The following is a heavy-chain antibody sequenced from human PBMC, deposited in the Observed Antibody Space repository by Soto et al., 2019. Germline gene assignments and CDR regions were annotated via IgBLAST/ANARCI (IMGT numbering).Heavy chain of an antibody. CDR3: AKDPRVAVAGPYFDY. CDR2: ISISGDNT. J-gene: IGHJ4*02. V-gene: IGHV3-23*01. Sequence: PGGSLILSCAASGFTFSSYAMNWVRQAPGMGLEWVSTISISGDNTYYADSVKGRFTISRDNSKNTLYLQMNTLRAEDTAVYYCAKDPRVAVAGPYFDYWGQGTLVTVSS. CDR1: GFTFSSYA. D-gene: IGHD6-19*01.